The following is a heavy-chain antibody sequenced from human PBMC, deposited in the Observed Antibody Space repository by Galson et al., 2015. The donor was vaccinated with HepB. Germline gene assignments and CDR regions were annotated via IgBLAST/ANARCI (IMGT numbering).Heavy chain of an antibody. CDR1: GYTFTSYG. CDR2: ISAYNGNT. Sequence: SVKVSCKASGYTFTSYGISWVRQAPGQGLEWMGWISAYNGNTNYAQKLQGRVTMTTDTSTSTAYMELRSLRSDDTAVYYCARAPIFVVSPVSRRSAYYYYMDVWGKGTTVTVSS. J-gene: IGHJ6*03. CDR3: ARAPIFVVSPVSRRSAYYYYMDV. D-gene: IGHD2-2*01. V-gene: IGHV1-18*04.